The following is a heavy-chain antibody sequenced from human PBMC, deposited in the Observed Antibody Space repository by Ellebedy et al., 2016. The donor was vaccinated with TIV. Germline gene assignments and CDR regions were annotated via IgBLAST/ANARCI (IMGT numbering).Heavy chain of an antibody. CDR3: ARGKTRYNWNYDGVGYPWFDP. CDR2: IWYDGSNK. Sequence: LSLTCXASGFTFSSYWMHWVRQAPGKGLEWVAVIWYDGSNKYYADSVKGRFTISRDNSKNTLYLQMNSLRAEDTAVYYCARGKTRYNWNYDGVGYPWFDPWGQGTLVTVSS. D-gene: IGHD1-7*01. J-gene: IGHJ5*02. V-gene: IGHV3-33*08. CDR1: GFTFSSYW.